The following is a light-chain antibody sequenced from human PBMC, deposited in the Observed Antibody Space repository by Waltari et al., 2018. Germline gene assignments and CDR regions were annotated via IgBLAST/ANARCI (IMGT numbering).Light chain of an antibody. J-gene: IGLJ2*01. V-gene: IGLV2-8*01. CDR1: SSDAGGYNY. CDR2: GVS. CDR3: SSYAGSNNLV. Sequence: QSALTQPPSASGSPGQSVTISCTGTSSDAGGYNYVSWYQHHPGKAPKLMIYGVSKRPSGVPDRFSGSKSGNTASLTVSGLQAEDEADYYCSSYAGSNNLVFGGGTKLTVL.